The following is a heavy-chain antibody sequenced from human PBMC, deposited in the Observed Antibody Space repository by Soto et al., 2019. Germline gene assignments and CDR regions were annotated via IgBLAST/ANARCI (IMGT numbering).Heavy chain of an antibody. CDR3: ARGSDYGRY. J-gene: IGHJ4*02. D-gene: IGHD4-17*01. V-gene: IGHV4-59*01. CDR2: IFYSGSP. CDR1: GGSINNYY. Sequence: SDTLSLTCTVSGGSINNYYWSWIRQPPGKRLEWIRYIFYSGSPTYNPSLKSRVTMSVDTSKNQFSLNLRSVTAADTAVYYCARGSDYGRYWGQGTLVTVSS.